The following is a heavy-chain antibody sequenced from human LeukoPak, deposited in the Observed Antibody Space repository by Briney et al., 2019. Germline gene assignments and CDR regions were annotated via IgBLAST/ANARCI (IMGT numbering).Heavy chain of an antibody. CDR1: GGSVGSGSYY. D-gene: IGHD3-22*01. V-gene: IGHV4-61*01. CDR2: IYYSGST. J-gene: IGHJ3*02. CDR3: ARDRGDSSGYPDAFDI. Sequence: SETLSLTCTVSGGSVGSGSYYWSWIRQPPGKGLEWIGYIYYSGSTNYNPSLKSRVTISVDTSKNQFSLKLSSVTAADTAVYYCARDRGDSSGYPDAFDIWGQGTMVTVSS.